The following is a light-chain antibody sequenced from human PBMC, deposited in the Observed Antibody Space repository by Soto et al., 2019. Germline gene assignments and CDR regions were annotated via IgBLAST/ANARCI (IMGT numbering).Light chain of an antibody. V-gene: IGKV1-6*01. Sequence: IQMTQSPASLFASLGDRVPLTCRASQGIRNDLGWYQQKPGKAPKVLIYGGSTLQSGVPSRFRGSGFGTDFTLTISSLQPDDFATYYCLQDYSYPLTFGGGTKVDIK. J-gene: IGKJ4*01. CDR1: QGIRND. CDR2: GGS. CDR3: LQDYSYPLT.